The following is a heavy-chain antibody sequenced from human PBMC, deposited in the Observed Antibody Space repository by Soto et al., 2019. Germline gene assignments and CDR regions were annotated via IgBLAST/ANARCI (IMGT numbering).Heavy chain of an antibody. Sequence: EVQLVESGGGLVQPGGSLRLSCAASGFTFSSYSMNWVRQAPGKGLEWVSYISSSSSTIYYADSVKGRFTISRDNAKNSLYLQMNSLRDDDTAVYYCARDFWSGYLIPGYGMDVWGQGTTVTVSS. J-gene: IGHJ6*02. D-gene: IGHD3-3*01. CDR3: ARDFWSGYLIPGYGMDV. CDR1: GFTFSSYS. V-gene: IGHV3-48*02. CDR2: ISSSSSTI.